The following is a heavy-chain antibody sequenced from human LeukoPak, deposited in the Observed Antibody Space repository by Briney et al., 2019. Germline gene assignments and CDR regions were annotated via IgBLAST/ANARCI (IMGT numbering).Heavy chain of an antibody. CDR2: ISSSGSTI. J-gene: IGHJ4*02. CDR1: GFTFSSYE. D-gene: IGHD3-22*01. CDR3: TTTSTYDRAIDY. Sequence: GGSLRLPCAASGFTFSSYEMNWVRQAPGKGLEWVSYISSSGSTIYYADSVKGRFTISRDNAKNSLYLQMNSLRAEDTAVYYCTTTSTYDRAIDYWGQGTLVTVSS. V-gene: IGHV3-48*03.